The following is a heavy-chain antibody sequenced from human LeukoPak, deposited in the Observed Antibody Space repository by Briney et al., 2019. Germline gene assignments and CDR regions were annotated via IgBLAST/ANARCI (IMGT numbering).Heavy chain of an antibody. V-gene: IGHV4-59*01. CDR3: AGDKGTRSHDSSGYYPPAGMDV. CDR2: IYYSGST. Sequence: SETLSLTCTVSGGSISSYYWSWIWQPPGKGLEWIGYIYYSGSTNYNPSLKSRVTISVDTSKNQFSLKLSSVTAADTAVYYCAGDKGTRSHDSSGYYPPAGMDVWGQGTTVTVSS. J-gene: IGHJ6*02. D-gene: IGHD3-22*01. CDR1: GGSISSYY.